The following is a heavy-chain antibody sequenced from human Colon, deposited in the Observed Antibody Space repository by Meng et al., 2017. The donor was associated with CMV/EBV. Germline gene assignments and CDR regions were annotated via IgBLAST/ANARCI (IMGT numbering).Heavy chain of an antibody. Sequence: GGSLRLSCAASGFTFSKIAMHWVRQAPGKGLEGVAFTSYDGRYKGYADSVKGRFTISRDNSKNTLFLQMNSLRAEDTAVYFCARDDVLGPTTHSNVGYFDYWGQGTLVTVSS. CDR1: GFTFSKIA. D-gene: IGHD1-26*01. J-gene: IGHJ4*02. CDR2: TSYDGRYK. CDR3: ARDDVLGPTTHSNVGYFDY. V-gene: IGHV3-30*04.